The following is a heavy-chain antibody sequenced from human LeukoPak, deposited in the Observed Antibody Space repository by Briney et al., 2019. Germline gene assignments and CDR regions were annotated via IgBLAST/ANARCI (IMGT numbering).Heavy chain of an antibody. CDR3: AKARGNYFTHLDY. CDR2: VTGSGDST. D-gene: IGHD2/OR15-2a*01. V-gene: IGHV3-23*01. Sequence: GRSLRLSCAASGFTFTNYAMSWVRQAPGKGREWVSTVTGSGDSTFYAVSVKGRFTISRDNSKNTLFLQMNSLRAEDTAVYYCAKARGNYFTHLDYWGQGTLVTVSS. CDR1: GFTFTNYA. J-gene: IGHJ4*02.